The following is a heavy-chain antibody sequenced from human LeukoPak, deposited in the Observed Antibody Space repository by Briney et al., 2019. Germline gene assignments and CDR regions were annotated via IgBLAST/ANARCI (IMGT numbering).Heavy chain of an antibody. D-gene: IGHD5-12*01. CDR3: ARDLGDSGYGD. CDR1: GFTFSDYY. Sequence: GGSLRLSCAASGFTFSDYYMGWIREAPGKGLEWVSYISSSVSNMYYADSVRGRFTISRDNAKNSLYLQMNSLRAEDTAVYYCARDLGDSGYGDWGQGTLVTVSS. J-gene: IGHJ4*02. CDR2: ISSSVSNM. V-gene: IGHV3-11*01.